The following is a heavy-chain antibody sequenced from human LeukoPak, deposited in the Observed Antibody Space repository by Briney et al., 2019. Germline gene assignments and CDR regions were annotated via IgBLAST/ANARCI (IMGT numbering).Heavy chain of an antibody. CDR3: ARARCSGGSCYPAFDY. Sequence: SVKVSCKASGGTFSSYAISWVRQAPGKGLEWMGRIIPIFGTANYAQKFHGRVTITTDESTSTAYMELSSLSSEDTAVYYCARARCSGGSCYPAFDYWGQGTLVTVSS. D-gene: IGHD2-15*01. V-gene: IGHV1-69*05. CDR2: IIPIFGTA. J-gene: IGHJ4*02. CDR1: GGTFSSYA.